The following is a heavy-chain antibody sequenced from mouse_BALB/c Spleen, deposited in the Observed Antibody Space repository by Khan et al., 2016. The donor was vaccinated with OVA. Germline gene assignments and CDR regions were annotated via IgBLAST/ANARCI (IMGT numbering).Heavy chain of an antibody. CDR3: TRRGLYGLFAF. CDR2: INPSTGYT. CDR1: GYTFTTYW. Sequence: QMQLQQSGAELAKPGASVKMSCTASGYTFTTYWIHWVKQRPGQGLEWIGYINPSTGYTEYNQKFKDKATLTTDESSSAAYLQLSSLTSEDTAVYDCTRRGLYGLFAFWGQGTLVTVSA. V-gene: IGHV1-7*01. D-gene: IGHD1-1*02. J-gene: IGHJ3*01.